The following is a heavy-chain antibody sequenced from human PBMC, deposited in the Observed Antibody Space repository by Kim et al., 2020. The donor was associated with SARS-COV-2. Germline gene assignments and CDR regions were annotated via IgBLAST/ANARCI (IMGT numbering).Heavy chain of an antibody. CDR3: ARVGAFGGGEVAFDI. V-gene: IGHV3-13*01. Sequence: GSGKGRFTISRENAKNSLYLQMNSLRAGDTAVYYCARVGAFGGGEVAFDIWGQGTMVTVSS. J-gene: IGHJ3*02. D-gene: IGHD3-16*01.